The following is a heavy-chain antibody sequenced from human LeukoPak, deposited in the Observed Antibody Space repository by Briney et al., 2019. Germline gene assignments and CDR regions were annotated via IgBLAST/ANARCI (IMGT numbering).Heavy chain of an antibody. V-gene: IGHV4-59*01. Sequence: PSETLSLTCTVSGGSISHYFWSWIRQPPGKGLEWIGYLYHSGSTNYNPSLKSRVTISVDTSKNQFSLKLSSVTAADTAMYYCAKEIEGLGVPARRWFDNWGQGTLVTVSS. J-gene: IGHJ4*02. CDR1: GGSISHYF. D-gene: IGHD2-2*01. CDR3: AKEIEGLGVPARRWFDN. CDR2: LYHSGST.